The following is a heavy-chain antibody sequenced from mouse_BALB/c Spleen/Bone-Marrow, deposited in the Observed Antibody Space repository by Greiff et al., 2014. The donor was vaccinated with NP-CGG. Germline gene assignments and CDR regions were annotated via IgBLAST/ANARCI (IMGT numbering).Heavy chain of an antibody. D-gene: IGHD1-1*01. CDR1: GFNIKDTY. V-gene: IGHV14-3*02. J-gene: IGHJ3*01. CDR2: IDPANGNT. Sequence: VQLQQSGAELLKPGASVKLSCTASGFNIKDTYMHWVKQRPEQGLEWIGRIDPANGNTKYDPKFQGKATITADTSSNTAYLQLSSLTSEDTAVYCCAPYYYGSSQFAYWGQGTLVTVSA. CDR3: APYYYGSSQFAY.